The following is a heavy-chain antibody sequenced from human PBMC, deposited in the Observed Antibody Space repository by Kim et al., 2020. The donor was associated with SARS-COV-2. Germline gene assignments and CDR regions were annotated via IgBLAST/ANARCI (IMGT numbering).Heavy chain of an antibody. J-gene: IGHJ4*02. CDR2: IYYSGST. CDR1: GGSISSSSYY. CDR3: ARAILLRLGELY. D-gene: IGHD3-16*01. Sequence: SETLSLTCTVSGGSISSSSYYWGWIRQPPGKGLEWIGSIYYSGSTYYNPSLKSRVTISVDTSKNQFSLKLSSVTAADTAVYYCARAILLRLGELYWGQGTLVTVSS. V-gene: IGHV4-39*07.